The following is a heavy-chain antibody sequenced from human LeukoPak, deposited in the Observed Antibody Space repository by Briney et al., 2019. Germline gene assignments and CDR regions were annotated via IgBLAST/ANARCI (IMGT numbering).Heavy chain of an antibody. D-gene: IGHD3-22*01. J-gene: IGHJ3*02. V-gene: IGHV1-18*01. CDR1: AYTFTRYG. Sequence: ASVKVSCKASAYTFTRYGISWVRQAPGQGLEWMGWINPNNGNTNYVQKLQGRVTMTTDTSTSTAYMELRSLRSDDTAVYYCGRVGYDSSGHHRYAFDIWGQGTIVTVSS. CDR2: INPNNGNT. CDR3: GRVGYDSSGHHRYAFDI.